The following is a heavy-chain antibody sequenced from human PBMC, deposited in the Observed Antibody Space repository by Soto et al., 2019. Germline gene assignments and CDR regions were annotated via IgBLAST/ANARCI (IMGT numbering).Heavy chain of an antibody. J-gene: IGHJ4*02. CDR2: ISAYDDKT. Sequence: QVQLVQSGAEVKKPGPSVKVSCKTSGYPFTSYGINWVRQAPGQGPEWMGWISAYDDKTIYSQKFQGRVTLTADTSTTTAYMELRGLRFDDTAVYYCARDRLIAVTGLLRNWGQGTLVTVSS. D-gene: IGHD6-19*01. V-gene: IGHV1-18*01. CDR3: ARDRLIAVTGLLRN. CDR1: GYPFTSYG.